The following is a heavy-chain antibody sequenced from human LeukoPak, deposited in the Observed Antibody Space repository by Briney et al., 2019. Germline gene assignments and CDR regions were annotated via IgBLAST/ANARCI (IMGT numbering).Heavy chain of an antibody. D-gene: IGHD3-10*01. CDR2: INHSGST. V-gene: IGHV4-34*01. Sequence: SETMSLTCAVYGGSFSGYYWSWIRQPPGKGLEWIGEINHSGSTNYNPSLKSRVTISVDTSKNQFSLKLSSMTAADTAVYYCARFPYYYYGSGSYAGTIDYWGQGTLVTVSS. CDR1: GGSFSGYY. CDR3: ARFPYYYYGSGSYAGTIDY. J-gene: IGHJ4*02.